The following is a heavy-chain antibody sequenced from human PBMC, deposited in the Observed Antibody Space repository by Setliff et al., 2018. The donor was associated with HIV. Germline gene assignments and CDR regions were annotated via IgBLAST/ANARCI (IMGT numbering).Heavy chain of an antibody. CDR2: VHWDGGSP. D-gene: IGHD3-10*01. Sequence: PGGSLRLSCAASGFTFDDYTMHWVRQAPGRRPEWVSLVHWDGGSPYYADSVKGLFTISRDNSKNSLYLQMNSLRPEDTAFYYCVKALMVQGVSLQYFQNWGQGTLVTVSS. CDR1: GFTFDDYT. CDR3: VKALMVQGVSLQYFQN. V-gene: IGHV3-43D*03. J-gene: IGHJ1*01.